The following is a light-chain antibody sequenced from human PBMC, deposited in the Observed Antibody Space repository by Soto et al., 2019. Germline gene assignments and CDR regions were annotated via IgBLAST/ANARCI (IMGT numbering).Light chain of an antibody. CDR1: QSISSW. J-gene: IGKJ2*02. V-gene: IGKV1-5*03. Sequence: DIQMTQSPSTLSASVGDRVIITCRASQSISSWLAWYQHKPGKAPKLLIYKASNLETELPSRFSGSGYATELPLTISSLQPDDFASYYCQQYTRPCTFGRGTKLEIK. CDR3: QQYTRPCT. CDR2: KAS.